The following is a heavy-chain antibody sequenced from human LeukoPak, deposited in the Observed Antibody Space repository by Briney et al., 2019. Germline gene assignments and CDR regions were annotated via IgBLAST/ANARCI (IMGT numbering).Heavy chain of an antibody. CDR1: GFTFRSSS. J-gene: IGHJ4*02. D-gene: IGHD3-22*01. CDR3: AKRGNYDSSGYYPLDH. V-gene: IGHV3-21*01. Sequence: PGGSLRLSCTTSGFTFRSSSFNWVRQVPGKGLEWVASISSSGSYKYYADSVKGRFTISRDNSKNTLYLQMNSLRAEDTAVYYCAKRGNYDSSGYYPLDHWGQGTLVTVST. CDR2: ISSSGSYK.